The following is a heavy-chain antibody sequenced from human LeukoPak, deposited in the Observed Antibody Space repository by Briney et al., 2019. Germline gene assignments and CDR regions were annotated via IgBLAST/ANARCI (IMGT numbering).Heavy chain of an antibody. Sequence: SETLSLTCTVSGGSISSTTYYWGWIRQPPGKGLEWIGSIYYSGSTYYNPSLKSRVTISVDTSKNQFSLKLNFVTAADTAVYYCAKIGYCSTTTCYSTVFDSWGQGTLVTVSS. CDR1: GGSISSTTYY. D-gene: IGHD2-2*01. V-gene: IGHV4-39*01. CDR2: IYYSGST. CDR3: AKIGYCSTTTCYSTVFDS. J-gene: IGHJ4*02.